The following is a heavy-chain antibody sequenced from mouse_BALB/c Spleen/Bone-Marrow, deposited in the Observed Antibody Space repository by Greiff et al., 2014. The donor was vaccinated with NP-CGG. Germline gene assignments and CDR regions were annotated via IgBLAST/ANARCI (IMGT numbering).Heavy chain of an antibody. Sequence: QVQLQQSGAELVRPGVSVKISCKGSGYTFTDYAMHWVKQSHAKSLEWIGVISTYYGDASYNQKFKGKATMTVDKSSSTAYMELARLTSEDSAIYYCARRGNYDAMDYWGQGTPVTVSS. CDR2: ISTYYGDA. CDR3: ARRGNYDAMDY. D-gene: IGHD2-1*01. J-gene: IGHJ4*01. V-gene: IGHV1S137*01. CDR1: GYTFTDYA.